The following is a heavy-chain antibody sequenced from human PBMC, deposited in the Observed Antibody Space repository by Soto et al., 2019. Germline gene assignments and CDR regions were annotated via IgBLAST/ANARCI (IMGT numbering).Heavy chain of an antibody. CDR2: ISSSGGTT. CDR3: ATFMTATCPGWGRASDY. CDR1: GFNFNNYA. J-gene: IGHJ4*02. V-gene: IGHV3-23*01. D-gene: IGHD3-10*02. Sequence: GGSLRLSCATSGFNFNNYAMSWVRQAPGERLEWVSFISSSGGTTYYADSVKGRFTISRDNSRNTVFLQMNTLGAEDTAIYYCATFMTATCPGWGRASDYWGQGTRVTVSS.